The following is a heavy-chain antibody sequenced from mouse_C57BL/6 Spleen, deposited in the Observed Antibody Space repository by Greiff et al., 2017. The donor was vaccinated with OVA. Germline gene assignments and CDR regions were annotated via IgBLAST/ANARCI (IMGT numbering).Heavy chain of an antibody. CDR2: IYPGGGYT. V-gene: IGHV1-63*01. Sequence: VKLMESGAELVRPGTSVKMSCKASGYTFTNYWIGWAKQRPGHGLEWIGDIYPGGGYTNYNEKFKGKATLTADKSSSTAYMQFSSLTSEDSAIYYCARELQGYAMDYWGQGTSVTVSS. CDR3: ARELQGYAMDY. J-gene: IGHJ4*01. D-gene: IGHD2-1*01. CDR1: GYTFTNYW.